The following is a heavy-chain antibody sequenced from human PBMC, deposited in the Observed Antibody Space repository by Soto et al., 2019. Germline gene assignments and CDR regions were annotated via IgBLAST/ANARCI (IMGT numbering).Heavy chain of an antibody. CDR3: AKCLQAYWNYDAHHV. V-gene: IGHV3-23*01. J-gene: IGHJ3*01. CDR2: ITASGGTT. CDR1: GFIFSTYS. D-gene: IGHD1-7*01. Sequence: SLRLSCAASGFIFSTYSMTWVRQAPGKGLEWVAHITASGGTTYYADSVRGRFTISRDTSRSTLYLQMNSLRAEDSALYYCAKCLQAYWNYDAHHVWGQGTMVTVSS.